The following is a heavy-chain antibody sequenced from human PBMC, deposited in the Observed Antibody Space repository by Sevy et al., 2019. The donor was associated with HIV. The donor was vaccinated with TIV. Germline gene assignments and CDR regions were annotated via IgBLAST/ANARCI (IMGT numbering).Heavy chain of an antibody. J-gene: IGHJ4*02. V-gene: IGHV3-21*06. CDR1: GFTFSRYT. CDR3: ARDIATYSTGSYIRYFDY. D-gene: IGHD6-19*01. Sequence: GGSLRLSCAASGFTFSRYTMHWVRQAPGKGLEWVSSITRYATYISYADSLRGRFTISRDNAKNSLFLQMSSLRAEDTAVYFCARDIATYSTGSYIRYFDYWGQGTLVTVSS. CDR2: ITRYATYI.